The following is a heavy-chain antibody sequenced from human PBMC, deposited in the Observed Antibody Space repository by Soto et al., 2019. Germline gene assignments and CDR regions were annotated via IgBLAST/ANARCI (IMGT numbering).Heavy chain of an antibody. D-gene: IGHD3-16*01. CDR3: ARDVHPSWGWLDP. J-gene: IGHJ5*02. Sequence: SETLSLTCAVSGGSISNGGYSWSCIRQPPGKGLEWIGYIYHSGSTYYNPSLKSRVTILVDRSKNQFSLKLSSVTAADTAVYYCARDVHPSWGWLDPWGPGTLVTVSS. CDR2: IYHSGST. V-gene: IGHV4-30-2*01. CDR1: GGSISNGGYS.